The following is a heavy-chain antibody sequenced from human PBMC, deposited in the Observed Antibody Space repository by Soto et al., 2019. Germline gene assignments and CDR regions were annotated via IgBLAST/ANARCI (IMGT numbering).Heavy chain of an antibody. CDR2: ISSSGSTI. CDR1: GFTFSSYE. D-gene: IGHD2-15*01. V-gene: IGHV3-48*03. J-gene: IGHJ4*02. CDR3: ARDPHGGNRRDHFDY. Sequence: PGGSLRLSCAASGFTFSSYEVNWVRQAPGKGLEWVSYISSSGSTIYYADSVKGRFTISRDNAKNSLYLQMNSLRAEDTAVYYCARDPHGGNRRDHFDYWGQGTLVTVSS.